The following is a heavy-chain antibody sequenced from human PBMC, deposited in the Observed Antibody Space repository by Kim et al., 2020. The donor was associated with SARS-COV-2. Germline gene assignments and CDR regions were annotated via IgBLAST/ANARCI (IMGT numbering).Heavy chain of an antibody. CDR1: GGTFSSYA. D-gene: IGHD3-10*01. Sequence: SVKVSCKASGGTFSSYAISWVRQAPGQGLEWMGRIIPVLGITNYAQKFQGRVTITADTSTSTAYMELSILRSDDTAVYFCARDSDYGSGSSYPFGAFDIWGQGTMVTVSS. J-gene: IGHJ3*02. CDR2: IIPVLGIT. CDR3: ARDSDYGSGSSYPFGAFDI. V-gene: IGHV1-69*04.